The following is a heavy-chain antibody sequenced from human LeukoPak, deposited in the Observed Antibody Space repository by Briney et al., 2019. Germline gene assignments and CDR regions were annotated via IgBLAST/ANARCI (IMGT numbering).Heavy chain of an antibody. Sequence: ASVKVSCKASGYTFTGYYIQWMRQAPGQGLEWMGWINPNSGGTDYAQKFQGRVTMTRDTSISTAYMELSRLRSDDTAVYYCARGTGEGYTYGRYYFDYWGQGTLVTVSS. V-gene: IGHV1-2*02. CDR2: INPNSGGT. J-gene: IGHJ4*02. CDR1: GYTFTGYY. D-gene: IGHD5-18*01. CDR3: ARGTGEGYTYGRYYFDY.